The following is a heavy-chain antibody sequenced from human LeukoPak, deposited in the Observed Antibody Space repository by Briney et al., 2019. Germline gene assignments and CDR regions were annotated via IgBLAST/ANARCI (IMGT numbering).Heavy chain of an antibody. CDR2: IYSGGST. Sequence: PGGSLGLSCAASGFTVSSNYMSWVRQAPGKGLEWVSVIYSGGSTYYADSVKGRFTISRDNSKNTLYLQMNSLRAEDTAVYYCASKNSGWFYFDYWGQGTLVTVSS. CDR1: GFTVSSNY. D-gene: IGHD6-19*01. J-gene: IGHJ4*02. CDR3: ASKNSGWFYFDY. V-gene: IGHV3-53*01.